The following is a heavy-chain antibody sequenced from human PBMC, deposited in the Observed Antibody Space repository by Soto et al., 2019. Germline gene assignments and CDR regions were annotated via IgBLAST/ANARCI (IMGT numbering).Heavy chain of an antibody. CDR3: ARPDERDQWLVAY. CDR2: IYYSGST. Sequence: QVQLQESGPGLVRPSETLSLTCTVSGGSISSYYWSWIRQPPGKGLEWIGYIYYSGSTNYNPSLKSRVTISVDTSKNQFSLKLSSVTAADTAVYYCARPDERDQWLVAYWGQGTLVTVSS. J-gene: IGHJ4*02. V-gene: IGHV4-59*01. CDR1: GGSISSYY. D-gene: IGHD6-19*01.